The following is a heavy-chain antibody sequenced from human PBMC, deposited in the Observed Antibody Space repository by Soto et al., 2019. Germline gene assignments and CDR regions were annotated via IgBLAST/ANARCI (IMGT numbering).Heavy chain of an antibody. J-gene: IGHJ4*02. V-gene: IGHV3-30*03. CDR2: ISYDGGNE. CDR3: VTPTSDLQWLADGFDD. CDR1: GFTFSRYA. D-gene: IGHD6-19*01. Sequence: GGSLRLSCVASGFTFSRYAMHWVRQPPGKGLEWVAVISYDGGNEYYADSLKGRFTISRDNSKNTMYLQMNSLKPEDTAVYYCVTPTSDLQWLADGFDDWGQGTLVTAPQ.